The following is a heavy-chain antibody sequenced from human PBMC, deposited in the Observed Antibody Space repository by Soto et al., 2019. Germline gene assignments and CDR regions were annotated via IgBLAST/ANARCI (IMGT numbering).Heavy chain of an antibody. Sequence: GGSLILSCAASGFTFSSYSMNWVRQAPGKGLEWVSTILVDGRTFYVDSVKGRFTISRDNSKNTVYLQMNSLTAGDTALYYCAKATATGGGAFDICGQGTMVTVSS. CDR2: ILVDGRT. D-gene: IGHD2-8*02. J-gene: IGHJ3*02. CDR1: GFTFSSYS. V-gene: IGHV3-23*01. CDR3: AKATATGGGAFDI.